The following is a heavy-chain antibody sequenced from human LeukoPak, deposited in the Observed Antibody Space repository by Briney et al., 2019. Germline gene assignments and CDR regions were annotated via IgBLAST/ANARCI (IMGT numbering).Heavy chain of an antibody. Sequence: SGGSLRLSCAASGFTFSSYGMHWVRQAPGKGLEWVSAISGSGGSTYYADSVKGRFTISRDNSKNTLYLQMNSLRAEDTAVYYCAKDQSQVVVAATPDYWGQGTLVTVSS. J-gene: IGHJ4*02. CDR1: GFTFSSYG. D-gene: IGHD2-15*01. V-gene: IGHV3-23*01. CDR2: ISGSGGST. CDR3: AKDQSQVVVAATPDY.